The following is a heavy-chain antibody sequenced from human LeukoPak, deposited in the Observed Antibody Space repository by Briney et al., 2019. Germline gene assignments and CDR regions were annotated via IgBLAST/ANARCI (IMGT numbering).Heavy chain of an antibody. CDR3: ASQPTTEIGIDY. D-gene: IGHD4-11*01. CDR1: GGSTSSNYHY. V-gene: IGHV4-39*02. J-gene: IGHJ4*02. Sequence: SETLSLTCTVSGGSTSSNYHYWGWIRQPPGKGLAWIGSINYRGTTYYNPSLRSRVTIFIDTSKNHFSLRLTSVTATDTAVYFCASQPTTEIGIDYWGQGTLVTVSS. CDR2: INYRGTT.